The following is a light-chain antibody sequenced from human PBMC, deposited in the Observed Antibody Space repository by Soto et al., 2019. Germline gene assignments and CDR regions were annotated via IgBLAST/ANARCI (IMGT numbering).Light chain of an antibody. CDR3: QQLNSYPGVT. V-gene: IGKV1-9*01. J-gene: IGKJ3*01. CDR2: AAS. Sequence: DIQLTQSPSFLSASVGDRVTITCRASQGISSYLAWYQQKPGKAPKLLIYAASTLQSGVPSRFSGSGSGTEFPLTISSLQPEDFATYYCQQLNSYPGVTFGPGTKVDIK. CDR1: QGISSY.